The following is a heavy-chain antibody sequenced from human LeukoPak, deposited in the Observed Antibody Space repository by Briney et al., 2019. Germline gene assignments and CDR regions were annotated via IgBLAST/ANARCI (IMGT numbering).Heavy chain of an antibody. D-gene: IGHD2-2*01. CDR1: GYTFSSYG. Sequence: ASVTVSCTASGYTFSSYGIGWVRQAPGQGLEWMGWISGDNGSTNYAQKLQGRVTITTDTSTNTAYMELRSLRSDDSAIYYCAREDTRRGSRGYFDYWGQGTLVTVSS. J-gene: IGHJ4*02. CDR3: AREDTRRGSRGYFDY. V-gene: IGHV1-18*01. CDR2: ISGDNGST.